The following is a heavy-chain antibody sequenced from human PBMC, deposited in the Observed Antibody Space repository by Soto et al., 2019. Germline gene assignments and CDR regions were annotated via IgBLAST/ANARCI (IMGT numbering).Heavy chain of an antibody. J-gene: IGHJ4*02. Sequence: SETLSLTCTVSGGSISSYYWSWIRQPPGKGLEWIGYIYYSGSTNYNPSLKSRVTISVDTSKNQFSLKLSSVTAADTAVYYCARELYDSGGYSYYFDYWGQGTLVTVSS. V-gene: IGHV4-59*01. D-gene: IGHD3-22*01. CDR1: GGSISSYY. CDR3: ARELYDSGGYSYYFDY. CDR2: IYYSGST.